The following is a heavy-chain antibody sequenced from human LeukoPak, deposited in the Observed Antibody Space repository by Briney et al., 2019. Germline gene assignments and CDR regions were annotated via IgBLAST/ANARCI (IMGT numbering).Heavy chain of an antibody. V-gene: IGHV3-23*01. CDR3: AKPSKYGNFFDY. Sequence: GGSLRLFCAVSGFPFSRNSMSWLRKAPGKGLEWISAISSGRVDTFYADSVQGRFIVSRDISKNTLYLQMDSLRADDTAVYYCAKPSKYGNFFDYWGQGTLVTVSS. J-gene: IGHJ4*02. CDR2: ISSGRVDT. CDR1: GFPFSRNS. D-gene: IGHD2-2*01.